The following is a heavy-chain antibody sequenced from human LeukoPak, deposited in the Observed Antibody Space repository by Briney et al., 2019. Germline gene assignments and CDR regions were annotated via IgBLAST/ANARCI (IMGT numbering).Heavy chain of an antibody. CDR2: SRNKAERYTT. J-gene: IGHJ1*01. CDR1: GFTFSDHY. Sequence: PGGSLRLSCAASGFTFSDHYMDWVRQAPGKGLEWVGRSRNKAERYTTEYAAPVKDRFTISRDDSKNSLDLQMNSLKIEDTAVYYCVRGPYGDSNVQHWGQGTLVTVSS. D-gene: IGHD4-17*01. CDR3: VRGPYGDSNVQH. V-gene: IGHV3-72*01.